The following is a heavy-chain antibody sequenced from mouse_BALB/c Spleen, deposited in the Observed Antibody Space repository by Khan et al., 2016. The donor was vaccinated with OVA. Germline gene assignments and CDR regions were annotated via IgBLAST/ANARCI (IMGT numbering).Heavy chain of an antibody. CDR2: IWGDGST. CDR3: ASIYYGYDWFAY. D-gene: IGHD2-2*01. Sequence: QVQLKESGPGLVAPSQSLSIRCTVSGLSLTNYGVSWVRQPPGKGLEWLGVIWGDGSTNYHSVLKSRLSISQDNSKSQVFVTLNSLQTDDTATYYCASIYYGYDWFAYWGQGTLVTVSA. CDR1: GLSLTNYG. J-gene: IGHJ3*01. V-gene: IGHV2-3*01.